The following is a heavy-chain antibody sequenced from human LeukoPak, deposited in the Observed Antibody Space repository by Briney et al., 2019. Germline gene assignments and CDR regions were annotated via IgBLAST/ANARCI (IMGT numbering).Heavy chain of an antibody. CDR2: ISSSSSYI. Sequence: GGSLRLSCAASGFTFSSYSMNWVRQAPGKGLEWVSSISSSSSYIYYADSVKGRFTISRDNAKNSLYLQMNSLRAEDTAVYYCAKGSYDSSGFLEGGHQDYWGQGTLVTVSS. CDR3: AKGSYDSSGFLEGGHQDY. J-gene: IGHJ4*02. V-gene: IGHV3-21*04. D-gene: IGHD3-22*01. CDR1: GFTFSSYS.